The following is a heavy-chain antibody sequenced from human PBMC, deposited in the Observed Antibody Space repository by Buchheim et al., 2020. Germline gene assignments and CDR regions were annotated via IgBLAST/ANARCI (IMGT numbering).Heavy chain of an antibody. CDR3: ASYAGLSTYYFDY. Sequence: QVQLQESGPGLVKPSQTLSLTCTVSGGSISSGGYYWSWIRQPPGKGLEWIGETNHSVSINYNPSLKSRVTISVDTSKNQFSLKLSSVTAADTALYYCASYAGLSTYYFDYWGQGT. J-gene: IGHJ4*02. CDR2: TNHSVSI. CDR1: GGSISSGGYY. D-gene: IGHD3-16*02. V-gene: IGHV4-31*03.